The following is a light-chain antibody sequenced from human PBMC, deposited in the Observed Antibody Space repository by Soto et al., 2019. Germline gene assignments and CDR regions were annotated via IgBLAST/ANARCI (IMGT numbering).Light chain of an antibody. CDR2: DAS. J-gene: IGKJ1*01. CDR3: QQYNGNSRT. V-gene: IGKV1-5*01. Sequence: DIQMTQSPSTLSASVGDRVTITCRASQGVTDWLAWYQLKPGKAPKLLIYDASSLESGVPSRFSGSGSGTQFTLTISSLQPDDFATYFCQQYNGNSRTFGQGTKVEI. CDR1: QGVTDW.